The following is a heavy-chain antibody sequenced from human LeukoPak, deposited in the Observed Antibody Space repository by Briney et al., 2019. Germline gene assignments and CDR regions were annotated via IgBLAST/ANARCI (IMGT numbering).Heavy chain of an antibody. D-gene: IGHD5-24*01. Sequence: SETLSLTCSVSGASISSYYWSWIRQPPGKGLEWIAYIYYSGSTNYNPSLKSRVTMSLDTSKSQFSLNLSSVTAADTAVYYCARGRGWLQSTPFDYWGQGTLVTVSS. V-gene: IGHV4-59*01. CDR3: ARGRGWLQSTPFDY. J-gene: IGHJ4*02. CDR2: IYYSGST. CDR1: GASISSYY.